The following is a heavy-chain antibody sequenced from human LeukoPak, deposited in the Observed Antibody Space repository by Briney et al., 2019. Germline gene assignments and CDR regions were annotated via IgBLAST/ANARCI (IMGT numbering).Heavy chain of an antibody. J-gene: IGHJ4*02. CDR3: ATGDHSFDN. V-gene: IGHV4-4*07. D-gene: IGHD7-27*01. CDR2: YASGTT. CDR1: GASLTIYY. Sequence: SETLSLTCSVSGASLTIYYWNWIRQPAGKGLEWIGRYASGTTTHNPSLKSQFTMSIDTSKNQVSLKLTSVIAADTAVYYCATGDHSFDNWGQGTLVTVTP.